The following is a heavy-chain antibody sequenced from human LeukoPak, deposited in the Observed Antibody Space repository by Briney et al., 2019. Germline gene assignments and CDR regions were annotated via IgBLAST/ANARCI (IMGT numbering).Heavy chain of an antibody. V-gene: IGHV3-30*02. J-gene: IGHJ4*02. D-gene: IGHD6-19*01. CDR2: IRYDGSNK. CDR3: AREPSGIAVALFDY. CDR1: GFTFSSYG. Sequence: GGSLRLSCAASGFTFSSYGMHWVRQAPGKGLEWVAFIRYDGSNKYYADSVKGRFTISRDNSKNTLYLQMNSLRAEDTAVYYCAREPSGIAVALFDYWGQGTLVTVSS.